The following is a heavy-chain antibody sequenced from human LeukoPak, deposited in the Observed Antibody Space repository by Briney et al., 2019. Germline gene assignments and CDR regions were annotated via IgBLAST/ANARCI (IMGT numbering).Heavy chain of an antibody. CDR3: ARAYGGYSYGSDH. Sequence: ASVKVSCKASGGTFSSYAISWVRQAPGQGLEWLGGIIPIFGTANYAQKFQGRVTITADESTSTAYMELSSLRSEDTAVYYCARAYGGYSYGSDHWGQGTLVIVSS. V-gene: IGHV1-69*13. CDR1: GGTFSSYA. D-gene: IGHD5-18*01. J-gene: IGHJ4*02. CDR2: IIPIFGTA.